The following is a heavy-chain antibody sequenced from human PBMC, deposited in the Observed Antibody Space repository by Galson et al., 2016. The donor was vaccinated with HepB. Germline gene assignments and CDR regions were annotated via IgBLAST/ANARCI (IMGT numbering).Heavy chain of an antibody. D-gene: IGHD3-22*01. CDR3: ARVAGAYYYDSSGHSYYYYMDV. CDR2: ISGYTGKT. Sequence: QSGAEVKKPGASVKVSCKASGYTFTSYGISWVRQAPGQGLEWMGWISGYTGKTNYAQKLQGRVTMTTETSTTTAYMELRSLRSDDTAVYYCARVAGAYYYDSSGHSYYYYMDVWGKGTTVTVSS. CDR1: GYTFTSYG. J-gene: IGHJ6*03. V-gene: IGHV1-18*04.